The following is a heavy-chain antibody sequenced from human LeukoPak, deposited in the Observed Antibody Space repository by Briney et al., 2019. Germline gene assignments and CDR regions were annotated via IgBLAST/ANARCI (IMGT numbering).Heavy chain of an antibody. V-gene: IGHV3-30-3*01. CDR2: MAYDGSHE. Sequence: GGSLRLSCAASEFTFSIYTMHWVRQAPGKGLEWVADMAYDGSHEYYADSVKGRFTISRDNSKNMLYLQMNNLRSEDTAVYYCARDGGFSMTGVVIYWYFDLWGRGTLVSVSS. J-gene: IGHJ2*01. CDR3: ARDGGFSMTGVVIYWYFDL. CDR1: EFTFSIYT. D-gene: IGHD3-22*01.